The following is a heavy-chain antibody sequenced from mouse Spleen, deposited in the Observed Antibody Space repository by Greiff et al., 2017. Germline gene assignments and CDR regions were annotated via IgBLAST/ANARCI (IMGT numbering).Heavy chain of an antibody. V-gene: IGHV1-19*01. CDR1: GYTFTDYY. CDR3: ARQRLHYAMDY. CDR2: INPYNGGT. J-gene: IGHJ4*01. Sequence: VQLKQSGPVLVKPGASVKMSCKASGYTFTDYYMNWVKQSHGKSLEWIGVINPYNGGTSYNQKFKGKATLTVDKSSSTAYMELNSLTSEDSAVYYCARQRLHYAMDYWGQGTSVTVSS.